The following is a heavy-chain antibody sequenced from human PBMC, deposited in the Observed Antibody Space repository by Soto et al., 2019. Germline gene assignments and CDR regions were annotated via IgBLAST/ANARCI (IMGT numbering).Heavy chain of an antibody. Sequence: QVQLVESGGGVVQPGRSLRLSCAASGFTFSSYAMHWVRQAPGKGLEWVAVISYDGSNKYYADSVKGRFTISRDNSKNTLYLQMNSLRAEDTAVYYCARAMWTTVTSGCDYWGQGPWSPSPQ. V-gene: IGHV3-30-3*01. J-gene: IGHJ4*02. D-gene: IGHD4-17*01. CDR1: GFTFSSYA. CDR2: ISYDGSNK. CDR3: ARAMWTTVTSGCDY.